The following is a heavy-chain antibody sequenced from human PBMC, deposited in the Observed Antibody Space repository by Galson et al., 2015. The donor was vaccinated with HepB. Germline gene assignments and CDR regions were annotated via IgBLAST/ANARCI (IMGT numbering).Heavy chain of an antibody. CDR3: VKAMPAAVAGKRGFDY. J-gene: IGHJ4*02. CDR1: GFSFSSYG. D-gene: IGHD6-19*01. CDR2: ITNNGGST. Sequence: SLRLSCAASGFSFSSYGMHWVRQAPGKGLEYVSAITNNGGSTYYADSVKGRFTISRDSSKNTLYLQMSSLRVEDTAVYYCVKAMPAAVAGKRGFDYWAQGTLFPVSS. V-gene: IGHV3-64D*06.